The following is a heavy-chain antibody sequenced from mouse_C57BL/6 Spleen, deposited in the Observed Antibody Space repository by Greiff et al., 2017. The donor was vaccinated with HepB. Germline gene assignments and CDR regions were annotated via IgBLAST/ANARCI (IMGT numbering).Heavy chain of an antibody. CDR2: ISYDGSN. V-gene: IGHV3-6*01. D-gene: IGHD1-1*01. J-gene: IGHJ2*01. CDR3: ARGPVVAYYFDY. Sequence: ESGPGLVKPSQSLSLTCSVTGYSITSGYYWNWIRQFPGNKLEWMGYISYDGSNNYNPSLKNRISITRDTSKNQFFLKLNSVTTEDTATYYCARGPVVAYYFDYWGQGTTLTVSS. CDR1: GYSITSGYY.